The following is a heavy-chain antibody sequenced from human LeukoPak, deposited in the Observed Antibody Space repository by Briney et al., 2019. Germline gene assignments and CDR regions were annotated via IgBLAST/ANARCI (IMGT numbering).Heavy chain of an antibody. CDR2: INDDGSDT. CDR3: VRGGPSTWS. V-gene: IGHV3-74*01. J-gene: IGHJ5*02. D-gene: IGHD2-15*01. Sequence: PGGSLRLSCAASGFTFSIYNMNWVRQAPGKRPVWVSRINDDGSDTIYADSVRGRFTISRDDAKNTVYLQMNNLRAEDTAVYYCVRGGPSTWSWGQGTLVTVSS. CDR1: GFTFSIYN.